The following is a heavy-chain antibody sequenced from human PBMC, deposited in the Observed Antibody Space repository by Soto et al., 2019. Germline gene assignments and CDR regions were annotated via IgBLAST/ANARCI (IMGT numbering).Heavy chain of an antibody. Sequence: QVRLMESGGGVVHPGGSLRLSCEASGFKFADFGMHWVRQAPGKGLEWVALITYEGRSKYYLDDLKGRFTISRDNVENTVTLQMDSLRVADTAVYYCAKARGANNWANYYGLDVWGQGTSVTVS. CDR2: ITYEGRSK. V-gene: IGHV3-30*18. D-gene: IGHD1-20*01. CDR3: AKARGANNWANYYGLDV. J-gene: IGHJ6*02. CDR1: GFKFADFG.